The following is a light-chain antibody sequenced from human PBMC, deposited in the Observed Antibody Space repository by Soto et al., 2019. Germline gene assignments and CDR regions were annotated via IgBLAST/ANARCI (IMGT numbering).Light chain of an antibody. V-gene: IGLV2-23*02. Sequence: QSALTQPASVSGSPGQSITISCTGTSSNVGSYKLVSWYQQHPGKAPKLMIFEVNKRPSGVSNRFSGSKSGNTASLTISGLKVEEEADYYCCSSGGSPTYVFGPGTKLTVL. J-gene: IGLJ1*01. CDR3: CSSGGSPTYV. CDR1: SSNVGSYKL. CDR2: EVN.